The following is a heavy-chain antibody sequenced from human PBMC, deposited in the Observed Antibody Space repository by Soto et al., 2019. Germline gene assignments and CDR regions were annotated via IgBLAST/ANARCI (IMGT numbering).Heavy chain of an antibody. Sequence: EVQLVQSGAEVKEPGESLRISCKGSGYSFNSYWISWVRQTPGKGLEWMGKVDPSDSSTNYNPSFQGHVTISADKSIKTAYLQWSSLKASDTAMYYFARHTVTMTRRALDHWGQGTLVTVSS. D-gene: IGHD3-22*01. V-gene: IGHV5-10-1*03. CDR2: VDPSDSST. J-gene: IGHJ4*02. CDR3: ARHTVTMTRRALDH. CDR1: GYSFNSYW.